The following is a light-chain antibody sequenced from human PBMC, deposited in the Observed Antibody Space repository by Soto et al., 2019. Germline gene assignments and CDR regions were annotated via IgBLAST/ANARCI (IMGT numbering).Light chain of an antibody. V-gene: IGKV3-20*01. CDR1: QTVSSNY. CDR3: QRYGSAPPT. Sequence: EIVLTQSPGTVSLSPGETATLSCSASQTVSSNYLAWYQQKPGQAPRLLIYGPTSRATGVPDRFSGGGSGTAFTLAIRGLGREDFALYNCQRYGSAPPTFGGGTKVEIK. CDR2: GPT. J-gene: IGKJ4*01.